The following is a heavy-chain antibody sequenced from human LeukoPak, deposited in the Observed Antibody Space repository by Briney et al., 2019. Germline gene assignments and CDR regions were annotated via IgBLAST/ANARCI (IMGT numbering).Heavy chain of an antibody. J-gene: IGHJ4*02. Sequence: GGSLRLSCAASGFTFSSYSMNWFRQAPGKGLEWVSSISSSSSYIYYADSVKGRFTISRDNAKNSLYLQMNSLRAEDTAVYYCAIVRWFGELLNYWGQGTLVTASS. CDR2: ISSSSSYI. CDR3: AIVRWFGELLNY. D-gene: IGHD3-10*01. CDR1: GFTFSSYS. V-gene: IGHV3-21*01.